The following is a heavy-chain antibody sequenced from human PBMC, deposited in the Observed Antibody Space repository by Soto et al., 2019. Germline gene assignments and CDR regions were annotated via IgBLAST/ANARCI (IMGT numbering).Heavy chain of an antibody. CDR2: IKSKTDGGTT. V-gene: IGHV3-15*01. J-gene: IGHJ1*01. CDR3: TTDSPVVVMTAMVQH. D-gene: IGHD2-21*02. Sequence: EVQLVESGGGLVKPGGSLRLSCAASGFTFSNAWMSWVRQAPGKGLEWVGRIKSKTDGGTTDYAAPVKGRFTISRDDSKNTLYLQMNSLKTEDTAVYYCTTDSPVVVMTAMVQHWGQGTLVTVSS. CDR1: GFTFSNAW.